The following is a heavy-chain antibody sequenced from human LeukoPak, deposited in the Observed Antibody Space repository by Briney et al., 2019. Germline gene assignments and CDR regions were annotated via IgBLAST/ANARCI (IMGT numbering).Heavy chain of an antibody. J-gene: IGHJ4*02. D-gene: IGHD6-13*01. Sequence: SGPTLVKPTQTLTLTCTFSGFSLSTSGVGVGWIRQPPGKALEWLALIYWDDDRRYSPSLGSRLTITKDTSKNQVVLTMTNMDPVDTATYYCARQIAAAGFDYWGQGTLVTVSS. CDR3: ARQIAAAGFDY. CDR2: IYWDDDR. CDR1: GFSLSTSGVG. V-gene: IGHV2-5*02.